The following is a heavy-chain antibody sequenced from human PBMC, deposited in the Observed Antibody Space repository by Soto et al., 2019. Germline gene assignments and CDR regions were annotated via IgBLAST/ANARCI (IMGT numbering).Heavy chain of an antibody. CDR2: INPSGGST. CDR3: ARESGNYYGSSGYSNWFDP. J-gene: IGHJ5*02. CDR1: GYTFTSYY. Sequence: ASVKVSCKASGYTFTSYYMHWVRQAPGQGLEWMGTINPSGGSTSYAQKFQGRVTMTRDTSTSTVYMELSSLRSEDTAVYYCARESGNYYGSSGYSNWFDPWGQGTLVTVSS. V-gene: IGHV1-46*01. D-gene: IGHD3-22*01.